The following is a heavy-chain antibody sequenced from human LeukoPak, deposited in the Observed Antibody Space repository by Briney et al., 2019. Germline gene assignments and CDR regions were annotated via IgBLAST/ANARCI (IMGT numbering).Heavy chain of an antibody. Sequence: SETLSLTCTVSGGSISSGSYYWSWIRQPAGKGLEWIGSIYYSGSTYYNPSLKSRVTISVDTSKNQFSLKLSSVTAADTAVYYCARHFVPVREARPNWFDPWGQGTLVTVSS. CDR1: GGSISSGSYY. J-gene: IGHJ5*02. V-gene: IGHV4-39*01. CDR2: IYYSGST. D-gene: IGHD6-6*01. CDR3: ARHFVPVREARPNWFDP.